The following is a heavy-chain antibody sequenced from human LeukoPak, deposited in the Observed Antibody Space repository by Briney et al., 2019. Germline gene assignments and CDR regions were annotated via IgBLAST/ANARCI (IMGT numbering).Heavy chain of an antibody. J-gene: IGHJ4*02. V-gene: IGHV4-59*08. Sequence: SETLSLTCTVSAGSITNYYWSWVRQPPGKGLEWIGYIYYSGSTNYNPSLKSRVSISVDTSKNQFSLKLSSVTAADTAVYYCARHGGYHSPIDYWGQGTLVTVSS. CDR2: IYYSGST. CDR1: AGSITNYY. D-gene: IGHD3-22*01. CDR3: ARHGGYHSPIDY.